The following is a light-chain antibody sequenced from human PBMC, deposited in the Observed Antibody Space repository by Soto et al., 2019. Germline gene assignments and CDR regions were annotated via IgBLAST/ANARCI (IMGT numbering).Light chain of an antibody. V-gene: IGLV1-44*01. CDR1: SSNIGSNT. J-gene: IGLJ1*01. CDR3: AAWDDSLNGYV. CDR2: NNN. Sequence: QSVLTQPPSASGTPGQRVTISCSGSSSNIGSNTVNSYQQLPGTAPKLLIYNNNHRPSGVPDRFFGSKSGTTASLAISGLQYEDEADYYCAAWDDSLNGYVFGTGTKLTVL.